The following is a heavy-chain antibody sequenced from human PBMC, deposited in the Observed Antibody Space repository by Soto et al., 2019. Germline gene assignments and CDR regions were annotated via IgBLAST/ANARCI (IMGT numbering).Heavy chain of an antibody. J-gene: IGHJ4*02. Sequence: GGSLRLSCAASGFTFSNAWMSWVRQAPGKGLEWVGRIKSKTDGGTTDYAAPVKGRFTISRDDSKNTLYLQMNSLKTEDTAVYYCTTDLRGYCSGGSCYLTPYYFDYWGQGTLVTVSS. CDR3: TTDLRGYCSGGSCYLTPYYFDY. D-gene: IGHD2-15*01. CDR1: GFTFSNAW. CDR2: IKSKTDGGTT. V-gene: IGHV3-15*01.